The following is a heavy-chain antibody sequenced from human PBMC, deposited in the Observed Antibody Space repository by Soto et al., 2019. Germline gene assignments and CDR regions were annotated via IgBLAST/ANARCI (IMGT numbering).Heavy chain of an antibody. V-gene: IGHV4-34*01. CDR3: ARITMVRGPPPGYYYYMDV. CDR1: GGSFSGYY. CDR2: INHSGST. D-gene: IGHD3-10*01. Sequence: SETLSLTCAAYGGSFSGYYLSWIRQPPGKGLEWIGEINHSGSTNYNPSLKSRVTISVDTSKNQFSLKLSSVTAADTAVYYCARITMVRGPPPGYYYYMDVWGKGTTVTVSS. J-gene: IGHJ6*03.